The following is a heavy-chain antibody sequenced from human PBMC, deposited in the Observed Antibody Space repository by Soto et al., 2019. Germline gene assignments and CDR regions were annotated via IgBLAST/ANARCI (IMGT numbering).Heavy chain of an antibody. J-gene: IGHJ6*02. CDR1: GYTFTSYA. Sequence: GASVKVSCKASGYTFTSYAMHWVRQAPGQRLERMGWINAGNGNTKYSQKFQGRVTITRDTSASTAYMELSSLRSEDTAVYYCARELATTGYYYYGMDVWGQGTTVTVSS. CDR3: ARELATTGYYYYGMDV. CDR2: INAGNGNT. V-gene: IGHV1-3*01. D-gene: IGHD4-17*01.